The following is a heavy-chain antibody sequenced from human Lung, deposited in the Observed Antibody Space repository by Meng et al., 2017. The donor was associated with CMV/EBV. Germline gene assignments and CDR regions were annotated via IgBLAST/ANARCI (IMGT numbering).Heavy chain of an antibody. CDR3: ARVGAYCGGDCYHPR. V-gene: IGHV4-4*02. CDR2: IYHSGST. Sequence: QVPLQESGPGLVKPSGTLSLTFAVSGGSLSSRNWWSWVRQPSGKGLEWIGEIYHSGSTNYNPSLKSRVTISVDESKNQFSLRLSSVTAADTAVYYCARVGAYCGGDCYHPRWGQGTLVTVSS. J-gene: IGHJ4*02. CDR1: GGSLSSRNW. D-gene: IGHD2-21*02.